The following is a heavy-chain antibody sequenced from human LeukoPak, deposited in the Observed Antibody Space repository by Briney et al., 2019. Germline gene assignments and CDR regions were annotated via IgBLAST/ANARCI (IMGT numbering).Heavy chain of an antibody. J-gene: IGHJ4*02. D-gene: IGHD1-1*01. CDR2: ISSSSSYT. Sequence: PGGSLRLSCAASGFTFSSYSMNWVRQAPGKGLEWVSSISSSSSYTYYADSLKGRFTISRDNAKNSLFLQMDSLRGEDTAVYYCARCTTGKTFGSLREIKKSREIDFWGQGTLVTVSS. CDR3: ARCTTGKTFGSLREIKKSREIDF. CDR1: GFTFSSYS. V-gene: IGHV3-21*01.